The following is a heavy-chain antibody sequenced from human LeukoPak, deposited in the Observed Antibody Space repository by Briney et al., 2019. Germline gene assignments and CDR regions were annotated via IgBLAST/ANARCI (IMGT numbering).Heavy chain of an antibody. CDR3: ARGGTVVSPEWFDP. J-gene: IGHJ5*02. D-gene: IGHD2-21*01. CDR2: TYYRSKWYN. Sequence: SQTLSLTCAISGDSVSSNSAAWNWIRQSPSRGPEWLGRTYYRSKWYNDYAVSVKSRITINPDTSKNQFSLQLNSVTPDDTAVYYCARGGTVVSPEWFDPWGQGTLVTVSS. V-gene: IGHV6-1*01. CDR1: GDSVSSNSAA.